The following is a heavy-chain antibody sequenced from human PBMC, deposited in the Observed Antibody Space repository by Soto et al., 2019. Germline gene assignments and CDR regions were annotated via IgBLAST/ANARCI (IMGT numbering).Heavy chain of an antibody. CDR2: INAGNGDT. V-gene: IGHV1-3*01. D-gene: IGHD6-19*01. CDR1: GYTFTSYG. Sequence: QVHLVQSGAEVKKPGASVKVSCKASGYTFTSYGIHWVRQAPGQRLEWMGLINAGNGDTKYLEKFQGRVTITRDTSASTAYMDLSSLTSEATAVYYCAREGWGCQWLNWGKGTLVTVSS. CDR3: AREGWGCQWLN. J-gene: IGHJ4*02.